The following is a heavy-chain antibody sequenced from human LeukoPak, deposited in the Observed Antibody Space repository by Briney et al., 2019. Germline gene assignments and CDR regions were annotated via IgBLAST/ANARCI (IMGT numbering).Heavy chain of an antibody. J-gene: IGHJ6*02. CDR1: YS. CDR3: ARDLVDSSWYGGYYFYGMDV. V-gene: IGHV3-21*01. Sequence: YSMNWVRQAPGKGLEWVSSISSSSSYIYYADSVKGRFTISRDNAKNSLYLQMNSLRAEDTAVYYCARDLVDSSWYGGYYFYGMDVWGQGTTVTVSS. D-gene: IGHD6-13*01. CDR2: ISSSSSYI.